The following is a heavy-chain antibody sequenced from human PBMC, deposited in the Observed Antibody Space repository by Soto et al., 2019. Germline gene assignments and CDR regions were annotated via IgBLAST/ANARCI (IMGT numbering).Heavy chain of an antibody. Sequence: SETLSLTRTVSCASISSSYWSWIRQSPGKGLEWIGYVYYSGSTNYNPSLKSRVTISVDTSKNQFSLKLSSVTAADTAVYYCARGYYDSSGQSNTFDIWGQGTMVTVSS. CDR1: CASISSSY. CDR2: VYYSGST. J-gene: IGHJ3*02. CDR3: ARGYYDSSGQSNTFDI. D-gene: IGHD3-22*01. V-gene: IGHV4-59*01.